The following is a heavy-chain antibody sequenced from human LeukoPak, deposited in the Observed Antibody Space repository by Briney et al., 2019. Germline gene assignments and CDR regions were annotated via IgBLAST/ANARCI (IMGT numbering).Heavy chain of an antibody. J-gene: IGHJ4*02. CDR3: AKEKAWVKCLDY. V-gene: IGHV3-23*01. Sequence: PGGSLRLSCAASGFTFSSYAMSWVRQSPGKGLDWVSAISGSGGSTYCADSVKGRFTISRDNSKNTLYLQMNSLRAEDTAVYYCAKEKAWVKCLDYWGQGTLVTVSS. D-gene: IGHD5/OR15-5a*01. CDR1: GFTFSSYA. CDR2: ISGSGGST.